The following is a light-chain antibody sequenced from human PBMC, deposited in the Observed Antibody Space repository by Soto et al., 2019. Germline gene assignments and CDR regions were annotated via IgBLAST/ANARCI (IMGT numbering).Light chain of an antibody. CDR3: HQFDNLPYT. CDR2: YAS. Sequence: DLQMTQSPSSLSASIGDRVTITCQASQDINNFLNWYQQKPGKAPKLLIYYASNLETGVPSRFSGSGSGTDFTFTISSLQPEDIATYYCHQFDNLPYTFGRGTKLEIK. CDR1: QDINNF. V-gene: IGKV1-33*01. J-gene: IGKJ2*01.